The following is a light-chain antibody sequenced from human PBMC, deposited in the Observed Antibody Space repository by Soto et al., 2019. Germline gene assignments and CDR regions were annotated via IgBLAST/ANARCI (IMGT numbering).Light chain of an antibody. CDR1: SSDVGNYNL. CDR2: EGS. CDR3: CSYAGSGTYV. Sequence: QSVLTQPASVSGSPGQSITISCTGSSSDVGNYNLVSWYQQHPGKAPKVMIYEGSRRPSGVSNHFSGSKSDNTASLTISGLQAEDEADYYCCSYAGSGTYVFGTGTKVTVL. V-gene: IGLV2-23*01. J-gene: IGLJ1*01.